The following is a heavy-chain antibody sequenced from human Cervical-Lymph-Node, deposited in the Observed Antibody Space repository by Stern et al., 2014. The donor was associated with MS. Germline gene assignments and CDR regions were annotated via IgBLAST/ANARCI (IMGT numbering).Heavy chain of an antibody. CDR2: IYYSGST. CDR3: VIAGTIFGVVVQFDP. CDR1: GGSISSSSYY. V-gene: IGHV4-39*01. Sequence: QLQLQESGPGLVKPSETLSLTCTVSGGSISSSSYYWGWIRQPPGKGLEWIGSIYYSGSTYYNPSLKSRVTISVDTSKNQFSLKLSSVTAADTAVYYCVIAGTIFGVVVQFDPWGQGTLVTVSS. J-gene: IGHJ5*02. D-gene: IGHD3-3*01.